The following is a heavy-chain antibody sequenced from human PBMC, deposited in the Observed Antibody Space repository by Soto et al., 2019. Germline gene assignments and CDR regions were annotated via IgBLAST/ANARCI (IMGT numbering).Heavy chain of an antibody. CDR2: IWYDGSKK. V-gene: IGHV3-33*01. Sequence: GGSLRLSCAASGFSFSSHGYHWVRQAPGKGLEWVAVIWYDGSKKYYADSVKGRFSISRDNSKNTLYLQMNSLRAEDTAVYYCARDVRVVGPELDCWGQGTLVTVSS. CDR1: GFSFSSHG. CDR3: ARDVRVVGPELDC. D-gene: IGHD2-15*01. J-gene: IGHJ4*02.